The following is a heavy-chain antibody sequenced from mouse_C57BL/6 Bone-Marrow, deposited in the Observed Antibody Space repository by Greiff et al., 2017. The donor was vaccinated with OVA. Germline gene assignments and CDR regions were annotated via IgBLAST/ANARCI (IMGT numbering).Heavy chain of an antibody. CDR3: ARGGIYVWYFDG. J-gene: IGHJ1*03. V-gene: IGHV1-81*01. CDR2: IYPRSGNT. CDR1: GYTFTSYG. Sequence: QVQLQQSGAELARPGASVKLSCKASGYTFTSYGISWVKQRTGQGLEWIGEIYPRSGNTYYNEKFKGKATLTADKSSSTAYMELRSLTSEDSAVYFCARGGIYVWYFDGWGTGTTVTVSS. D-gene: IGHD1-3*01.